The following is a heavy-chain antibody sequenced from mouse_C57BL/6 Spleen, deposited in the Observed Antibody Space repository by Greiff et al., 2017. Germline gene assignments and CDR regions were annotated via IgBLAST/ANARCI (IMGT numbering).Heavy chain of an antibody. J-gene: IGHJ2*01. Sequence: VQLQQSGRGLVKPGGSLKLSCAASGFTFSDYGMHWVRQAPEKGLEWVAYISSGSSTIYYADTVKGRFTISRDNAKNTLFLQMASLRSEDTAMYYSAVGELRLRGIDYWGQGTTLTVSS. D-gene: IGHD3-2*02. CDR3: AVGELRLRGIDY. CDR2: ISSGSSTI. V-gene: IGHV5-17*01. CDR1: GFTFSDYG.